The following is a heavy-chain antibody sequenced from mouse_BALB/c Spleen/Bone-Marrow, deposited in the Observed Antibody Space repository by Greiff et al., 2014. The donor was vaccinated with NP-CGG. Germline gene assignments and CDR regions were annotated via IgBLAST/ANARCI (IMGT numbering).Heavy chain of an antibody. CDR3: ALYYYGSSGFAY. Sequence: VQLQQSGAELVKPGASVKLSCTASGFNIKDNYMHWVKQRPEQGLEWIGRIDPANGNTKYNPKFKGKATITADTSSNTAYLQLSSRISEDTSVYYGALYYYGSSGFAYWGQGTLVTVSS. CDR2: IDPANGNT. D-gene: IGHD1-1*01. V-gene: IGHV14-3*02. J-gene: IGHJ3*01. CDR1: GFNIKDNY.